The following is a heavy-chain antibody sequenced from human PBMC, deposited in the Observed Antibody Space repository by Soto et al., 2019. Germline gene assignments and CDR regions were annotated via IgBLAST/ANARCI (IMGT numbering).Heavy chain of an antibody. D-gene: IGHD5-18*01. CDR2: ISYDGSNK. J-gene: IGHJ4*02. CDR1: GFIFSNYG. CDR3: AKDLYNYGYVDY. V-gene: IGHV3-30*18. Sequence: GGSLRLSCSGSGFIFSNYGMHWVRQAPGKGLEWVAVISYDGSNKYYADSVKGRFTISRDNSKNTLYPQMSSLRAEDTAVYHCAKDLYNYGYVDYWGQGTLVTVSS.